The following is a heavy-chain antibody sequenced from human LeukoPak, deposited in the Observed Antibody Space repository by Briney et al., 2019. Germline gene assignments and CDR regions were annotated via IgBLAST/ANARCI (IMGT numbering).Heavy chain of an antibody. J-gene: IGHJ4*02. CDR1: GGSFSGYY. CDR2: INHSGST. CDR3: ARGPSMDY. Sequence: SETLSLTCAVYGGSFSGYYWSWIRQPPGKGLEWIGEINHSGSTNYNPSLKSRVTISVDTSKNQFSLKLSSVTAADTAVYYCARGPSMDYWGQGTLVTISS. V-gene: IGHV4-34*01.